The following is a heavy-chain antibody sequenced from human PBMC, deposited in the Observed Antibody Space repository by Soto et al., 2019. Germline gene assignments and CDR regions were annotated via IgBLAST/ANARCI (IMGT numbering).Heavy chain of an antibody. CDR3: ASFSGATYGDYGGGINY. CDR2: VHYSGST. J-gene: IGHJ4*02. D-gene: IGHD4-17*01. Sequence: PSETLSLTCTVSGGSISGSSYYWGWIRQPPXKGLECIGSVHYSGSTDYNPSLKSRVTISVDTSKNQFSLKLTSVTAADTAVYFCASFSGATYGDYGGGINYWGQGTLVTVSS. CDR1: GGSISGSSYY. V-gene: IGHV4-39*01.